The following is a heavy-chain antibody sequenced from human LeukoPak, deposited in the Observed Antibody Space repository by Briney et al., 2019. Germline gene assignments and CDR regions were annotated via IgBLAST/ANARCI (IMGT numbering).Heavy chain of an antibody. D-gene: IGHD3-22*01. J-gene: IGHJ5*02. CDR3: ASRTYYHDSSGYWFDP. CDR1: GGSFSGYY. Sequence: PSETLSLTCAVYGGSFSGYYWSWIRQPPGKGLEWIGEINHSGSTNYNPSLKSRVTISVDTSKNQFSLKLSSVTAADTAVYYCASRTYYHDSSGYWFDPWGQGTLVTVSS. CDR2: INHSGST. V-gene: IGHV4-34*01.